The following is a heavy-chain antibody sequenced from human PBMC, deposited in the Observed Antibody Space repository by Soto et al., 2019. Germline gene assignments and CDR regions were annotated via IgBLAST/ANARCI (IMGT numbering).Heavy chain of an antibody. CDR1: GDTFTSYG. D-gene: IGHD5-18*01. Sequence: AAVKVSCKASGDTFTSYGISWVRQAPGQGLEWMGWISAYNGNTNYAQKLQGRVTMTTDTSTSTAYMELRSLRSDDTAVYYCARDPVGDTAMDPNDYWGQGTLVTVSS. V-gene: IGHV1-18*04. CDR2: ISAYNGNT. J-gene: IGHJ4*02. CDR3: ARDPVGDTAMDPNDY.